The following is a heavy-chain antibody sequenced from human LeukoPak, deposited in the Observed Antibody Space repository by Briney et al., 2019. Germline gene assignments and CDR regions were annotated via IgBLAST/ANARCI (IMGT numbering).Heavy chain of an antibody. D-gene: IGHD3-10*01. CDR3: AKDDSRGSGSSGWFDP. J-gene: IGHJ5*02. CDR2: ISGSGGST. V-gene: IGHV3-23*01. Sequence: ETLSLTCAVYGGSFSGYYWSWIRQPPGKGLEWVSAISGSGGSTYYADSVKGRFTISRDNSKNTLYLQMNSLRAGDTAVYYCAKDDSRGSGSSGWFDPWGQGTLVTVSS. CDR1: GGSFSGYY.